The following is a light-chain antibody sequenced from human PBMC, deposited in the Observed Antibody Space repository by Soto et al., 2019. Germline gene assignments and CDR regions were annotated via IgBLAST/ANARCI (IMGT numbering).Light chain of an antibody. CDR2: DVR. Sequence: QSALTQPVSVSGSPGQSITISCTGTSSDVGGYDYVSWYQHHPGKAPTLIIFDVRNRPSGVSNRFSGSKSGNTASLTISGLQAEDEGDYYCNSYTSSTTSYVFGSGTKLTVL. CDR1: SSDVGGYDY. V-gene: IGLV2-14*03. CDR3: NSYTSSTTSYV. J-gene: IGLJ1*01.